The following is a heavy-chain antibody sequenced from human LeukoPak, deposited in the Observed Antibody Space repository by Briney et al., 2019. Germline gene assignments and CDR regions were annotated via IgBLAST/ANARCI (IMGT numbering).Heavy chain of an antibody. D-gene: IGHD5-24*01. CDR1: GFTFSSYA. J-gene: IGHJ5*02. Sequence: GGSLRLSCAASGFTFSSYAMSWVRQAPGKGLEWVSAISGSGGSTYYADSVKGRFTISRDNSKNTLYLQMNSLRAEDTAVYYCEKDPPYLLGDGYNDWFDPWGQGTLVTVSS. CDR2: ISGSGGST. CDR3: EKDPPYLLGDGYNDWFDP. V-gene: IGHV3-23*01.